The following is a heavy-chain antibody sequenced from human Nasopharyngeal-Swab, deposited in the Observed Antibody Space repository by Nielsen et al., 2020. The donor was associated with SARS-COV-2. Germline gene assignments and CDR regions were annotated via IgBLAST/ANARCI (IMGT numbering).Heavy chain of an antibody. D-gene: IGHD3-22*01. CDR3: AKGDESSGIFDY. Sequence: LSLTCATSGFTFSSYAMSWVRQAPGKGLEWVSAVSYTGGRTYYADSVKGRFTISRDNSNNALYLQMISLRPEDTAIYYCAKGDESSGIFDYWGQGTLVTVSS. CDR2: VSYTGGRT. CDR1: GFTFSSYA. J-gene: IGHJ4*02. V-gene: IGHV3-23*01.